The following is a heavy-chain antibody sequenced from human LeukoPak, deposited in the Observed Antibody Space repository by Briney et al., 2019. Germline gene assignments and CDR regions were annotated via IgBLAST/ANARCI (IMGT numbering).Heavy chain of an antibody. CDR1: GFTFSSYA. J-gene: IGHJ4*02. CDR3: AKGGHYYGSGSFDY. D-gene: IGHD3-10*01. CDR2: ISGGGGST. Sequence: GGSLRLSCAASGFTFSSYAMSWVRQAPGKGLEWVSAISGGGGSTYYADSVKGRVTLSRDHSKNTLYLQMNSLRAEDTAVYYCAKGGHYYGSGSFDYWGQGTLVTVSS. V-gene: IGHV3-23*01.